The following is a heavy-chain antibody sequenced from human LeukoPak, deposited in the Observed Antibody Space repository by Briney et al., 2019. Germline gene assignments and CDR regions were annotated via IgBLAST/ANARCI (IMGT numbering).Heavy chain of an antibody. V-gene: IGHV3-30*18. Sequence: GGSLRLSCTASGFTFSNYGMHWVRQAPGKGLEWVAVISYDGSNEYYADSVKGRFTISRDNSKNTLFLQMNSLRPEDTAVYHCAKVALFSGYYPPFDYWGQGTLVTVSS. J-gene: IGHJ4*02. CDR1: GFTFSNYG. CDR2: ISYDGSNE. D-gene: IGHD3-22*01. CDR3: AKVALFSGYYPPFDY.